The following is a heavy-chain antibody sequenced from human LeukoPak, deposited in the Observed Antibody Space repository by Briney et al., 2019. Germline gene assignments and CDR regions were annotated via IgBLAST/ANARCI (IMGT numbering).Heavy chain of an antibody. V-gene: IGHV3-7*01. CDR1: GFTFSSYW. D-gene: IGHD1-7*01. Sequence: PGGSLRLSCAASGFTFSSYWMSWVRQAPGKGLEWVANIKQDGSEKYYVDSVKGRFTTSRDNAKNSLYLQMNSLRAEDTAVYYCARDVLLITGTFYYYYYGMDVWGQGTTVTVSS. J-gene: IGHJ6*02. CDR2: IKQDGSEK. CDR3: ARDVLLITGTFYYYYYGMDV.